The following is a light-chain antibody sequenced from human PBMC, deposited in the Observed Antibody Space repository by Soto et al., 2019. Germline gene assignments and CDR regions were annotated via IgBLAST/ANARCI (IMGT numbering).Light chain of an antibody. CDR3: QHFGNSQYT. CDR2: ATA. Sequence: IVLTQSPGTLSLSPGVRVTLSCRSSQSVSASALGWYQQKSGQAPRLLIYATASRATGIPDRFSGSGSGTEFSLTISRLEPEDCAVYYCQHFGNSQYTFGQGTKLEIK. J-gene: IGKJ2*01. V-gene: IGKV3-20*01. CDR1: QSVSASA.